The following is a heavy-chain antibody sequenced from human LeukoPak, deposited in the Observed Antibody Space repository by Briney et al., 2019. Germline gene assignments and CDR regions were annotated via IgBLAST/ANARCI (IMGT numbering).Heavy chain of an antibody. CDR2: IRYDGSNK. CDR3: AKDKGAMNSALDY. J-gene: IGHJ4*02. V-gene: IGHV3-30*02. CDR1: GFTFSSYG. D-gene: IGHD3-10*01. Sequence: PGGSLRLSCAASGFTFSSYGMHWVRQAPGKGLEWVAFIRYDGSNKYYADSVKGRFTISRGNSKNTLYFQVNSLKPEDTAVYYCAKDKGAMNSALDYWGRGTLVTVSS.